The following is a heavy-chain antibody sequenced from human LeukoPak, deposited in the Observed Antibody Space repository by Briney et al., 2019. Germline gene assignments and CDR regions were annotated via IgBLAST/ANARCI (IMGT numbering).Heavy chain of an antibody. CDR1: GFTFSDYA. D-gene: IGHD1/OR15-1a*01. CDR2: ISYDGTNK. V-gene: IGHV3-30*04. Sequence: GGSLRLSCSVCGFTFSDYAMHWVRQAPGKGLEWVAVISYDGTNKYSAVSVRGRFTLSRDNSANTLYLYMNSLTGADTSVYYCTLTTLAVVYYFDYWGQGTLVTVSS. CDR3: TLTTLAVVYYFDY. J-gene: IGHJ4*02.